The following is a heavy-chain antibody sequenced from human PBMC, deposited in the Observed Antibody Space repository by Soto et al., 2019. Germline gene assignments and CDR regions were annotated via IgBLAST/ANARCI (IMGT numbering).Heavy chain of an antibody. D-gene: IGHD2-21*02. J-gene: IGHJ4*02. CDR2: IYHSGRT. CDR3: ARQRTTVVTQAYFDH. Sequence: SETLSLSCMFSCESISSSSYYWGWIRQPPGKGLEWIGSIYHSGRTYYNPSFKSRVTISIDTSKNQFSLKLSSVTATDTAVYYCARQRTTVVTQAYFDHWGQGALVTVSS. V-gene: IGHV4-39*01. CDR1: CESISSSSYY.